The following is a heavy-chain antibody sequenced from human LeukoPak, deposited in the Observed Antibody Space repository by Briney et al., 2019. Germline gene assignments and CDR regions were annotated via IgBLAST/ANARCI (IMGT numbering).Heavy chain of an antibody. Sequence: GGSLRLSCAASGFSFSWYWMTWVRQAPGQGLEWVATLTPDGSETYYRDSVRGRFTISRDNAKNSLSLRMNSLRDDDTAVYYCATLESRGSWGQGTLVTVSS. CDR1: GFSFSWYW. V-gene: IGHV3-7*01. CDR2: LTPDGSET. CDR3: ATLESRGS. J-gene: IGHJ5*02. D-gene: IGHD3-22*01.